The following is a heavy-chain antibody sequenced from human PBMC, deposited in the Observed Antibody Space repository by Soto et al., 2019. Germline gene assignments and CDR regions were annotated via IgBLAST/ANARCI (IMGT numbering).Heavy chain of an antibody. J-gene: IGHJ4*02. D-gene: IGHD6-13*01. Sequence: SETLSLTCDVSGGSITSTNWWTWVRQSPGKGLEWIGEIHHSGSTNYNPSLKSRVTISVDTSKNQFSLKLSSVTAADTAVYYCASPGIAAANPFDYWGQGTPVTVSS. CDR3: ASPGIAAANPFDY. CDR2: IHHSGST. V-gene: IGHV4-4*02. CDR1: GGSITSTNW.